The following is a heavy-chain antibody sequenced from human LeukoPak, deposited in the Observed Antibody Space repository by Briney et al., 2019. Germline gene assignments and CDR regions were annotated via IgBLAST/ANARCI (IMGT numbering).Heavy chain of an antibody. Sequence: ASVKVSCKASGYTLTELSMHWVRQAPGKGLEWMGGFDPEDGETIYAQKFQGRVTMTEDTSTDTAYMELSSLRSEDTAVYYCAARVRRAYLLYFDYWGQGTLVTVSS. V-gene: IGHV1-24*01. CDR3: AARVRRAYLLYFDY. CDR1: GYTLTELS. D-gene: IGHD3-10*01. J-gene: IGHJ4*02. CDR2: FDPEDGET.